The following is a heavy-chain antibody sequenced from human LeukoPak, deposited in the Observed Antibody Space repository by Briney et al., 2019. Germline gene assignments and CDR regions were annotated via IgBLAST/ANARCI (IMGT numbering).Heavy chain of an antibody. D-gene: IGHD2-15*01. CDR3: AKGDSGDAPALGISAY. CDR1: GFTFSDFG. CDR2: ISYECGTNT. Sequence: GRSLRLSCVGSGFTFSDFGMHWVRQAPGKGLEWVSVISYECGTNTYYADAVKGRFTVSSHDSKNTLYLQMTSLRADDTAVYYCAKGDSGDAPALGISAYWGQGTLVTVSS. V-gene: IGHV3-30*18. J-gene: IGHJ4*02.